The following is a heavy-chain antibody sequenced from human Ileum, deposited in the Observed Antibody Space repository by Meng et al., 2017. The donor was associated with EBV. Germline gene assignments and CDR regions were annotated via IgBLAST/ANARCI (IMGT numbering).Heavy chain of an antibody. CDR1: GGPFSGSY. CDR2: INHRGGA. D-gene: IGHD3-22*01. V-gene: IGHV4-34*01. CDR3: ASHPGGNSQYYSSGDDY. J-gene: IGHJ4*02. Sequence: QAQVQQWGGGLLKPSETLALTGAVYGGPFSGSYWSWFRQPPGKGLDWSGEINHRGGAFYNPSLKSRVTMSIDTSKNQFSLKLNSVTAADTAVYYGASHPGGNSQYYSSGDDYWGQGALVTVSS.